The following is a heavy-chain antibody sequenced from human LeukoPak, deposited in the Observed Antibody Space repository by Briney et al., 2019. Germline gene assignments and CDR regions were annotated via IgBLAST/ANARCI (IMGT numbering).Heavy chain of an antibody. CDR1: GGSISSYY. J-gene: IGHJ4*02. Sequence: SETLSLTCTVSGGSISSYYWSWIRQPPGKGLEWIGSIYHSGNTSYNPSLKSRVTISVDTSKNQFSLKLNSVTAADTAVYYCARRPTTMVRGDGFDYWGQGTLVTVSS. V-gene: IGHV4-59*08. D-gene: IGHD3-10*01. CDR3: ARRPTTMVRGDGFDY. CDR2: IYHSGNT.